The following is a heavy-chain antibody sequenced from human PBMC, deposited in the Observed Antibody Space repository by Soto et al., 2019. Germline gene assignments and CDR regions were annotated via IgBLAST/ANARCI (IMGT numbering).Heavy chain of an antibody. CDR3: TTVSPQTHLLGY. D-gene: IGHD3-10*01. V-gene: IGHV3-15*01. CDR2: IKSKTDGGTT. Sequence: PXGSLRLSCSASGFTFSNAWMSWVRQAPGKGLEWVGRIKSKTDGGTTDYAAPVKGRFTISRDDSKNTLYLQMNSLKAEDTAVYYCTTVSPQTHLLGYWGQGTLVTVSS. CDR1: GFTFSNAW. J-gene: IGHJ4*02.